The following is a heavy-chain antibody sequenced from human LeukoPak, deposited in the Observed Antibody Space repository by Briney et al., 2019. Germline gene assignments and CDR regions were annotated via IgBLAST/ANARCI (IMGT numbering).Heavy chain of an antibody. CDR2: IYTSGST. J-gene: IGHJ5*02. CDR1: GGSISSYY. D-gene: IGHD2-8*02. Sequence: SETLSLTCTVSGGSISSYYWSWIPQPPGKGLEWIGYIYTSGSTDYNPSLKSRVTISIDTSKNQFSLKLSSVTAADTAVYYCVRLVADRFDPWGQGTPVTVSS. V-gene: IGHV4-4*09. CDR3: VRLVADRFDP.